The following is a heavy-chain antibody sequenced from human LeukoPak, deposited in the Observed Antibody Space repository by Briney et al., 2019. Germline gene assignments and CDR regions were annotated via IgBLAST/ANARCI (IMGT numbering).Heavy chain of an antibody. CDR3: ARSVLGAVAGYFDY. J-gene: IGHJ4*02. CDR1: GFTFSSYS. V-gene: IGHV3-21*01. CDR2: ISSSSSYI. Sequence: KSGGSLRLSCAASGFTFSSYSMNWVRQAPGKGLEWVSSISSSSSYIYYADSVKGRFTISRDNAKNSLYLQMNSLRAEDTAVYYCARSVLGAVAGYFDYWGQGTLVTVSS. D-gene: IGHD6-19*01.